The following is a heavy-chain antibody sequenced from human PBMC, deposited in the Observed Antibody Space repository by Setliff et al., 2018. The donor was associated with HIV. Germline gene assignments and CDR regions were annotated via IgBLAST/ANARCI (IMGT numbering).Heavy chain of an antibody. CDR3: ARGGSYRKGFDY. Sequence: SETLSLTCTVSAVSIGGYSWSWIRQSPGKGLEWIGSIYSTDTTNHNPSLESRVTISVDTSKNQFSLKLTSVTAADTAVYYCARGGSYRKGFDYWGQGTLVTVSS. V-gene: IGHV4-59*01. D-gene: IGHD1-26*01. CDR2: IYSTDTT. J-gene: IGHJ4*02. CDR1: AVSIGGYS.